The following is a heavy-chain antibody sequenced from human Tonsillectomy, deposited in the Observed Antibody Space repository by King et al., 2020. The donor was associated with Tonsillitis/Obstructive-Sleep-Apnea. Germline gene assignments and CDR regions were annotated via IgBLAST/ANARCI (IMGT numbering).Heavy chain of an antibody. J-gene: IGHJ3*02. CDR3: ARESGIQLWSTPPDSFDI. D-gene: IGHD5-18*01. CDR2: ISYDGSNK. Sequence: VQLVESGGGVVQPGRSLTLSCAASGFTFSNYAMHWVRQAPGKGLEWVAVISYDGSNKYYADSVKCRFTISRDNSKKTLYLQMNSLRAEDTAVYYWARESGIQLWSTPPDSFDIWGQGTMVTVSS. CDR1: GFTFSNYA. V-gene: IGHV3-30-3*01.